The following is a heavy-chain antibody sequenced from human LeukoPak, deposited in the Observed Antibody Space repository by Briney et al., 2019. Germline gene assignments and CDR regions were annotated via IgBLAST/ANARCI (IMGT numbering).Heavy chain of an antibody. D-gene: IGHD3-9*01. CDR2: INHSGST. CDR1: GGSISGYY. V-gene: IGHV4-34*01. J-gene: IGHJ6*02. CDR3: ARISKYYDILSGPFYGMDV. Sequence: PSETLSLTCTVSGGSISGYYWSWIRQPPGKGLEWIGEINHSGSTNYNPSLKSRVTISVDTSKNQFSLKLSSVTAADTAVYYCARISKYYDILSGPFYGMDVWGQGTTVTVSS.